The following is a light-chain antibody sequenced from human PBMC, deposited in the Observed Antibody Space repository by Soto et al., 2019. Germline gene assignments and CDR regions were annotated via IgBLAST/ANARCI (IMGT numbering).Light chain of an antibody. V-gene: IGKV3-15*01. J-gene: IGKJ4*01. Sequence: IVMKQSPATLSVSQGERATLSCRASQSVSSNLAWYQQKPGQAPRLLIYGASTRATGIPARFSGSGSGTEFTLTISSLQPEDFATYYCQQLNSFPLTFGGGSNVDVK. CDR2: GAS. CDR1: QSVSSN. CDR3: QQLNSFPLT.